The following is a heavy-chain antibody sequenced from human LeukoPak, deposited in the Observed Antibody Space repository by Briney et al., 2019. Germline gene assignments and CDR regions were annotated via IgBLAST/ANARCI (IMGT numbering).Heavy chain of an antibody. V-gene: IGHV4-39*01. J-gene: IGHJ6*02. CDR3: ARLRLGSSGWSYEYYYYGMDV. CDR1: GGSISSYY. CDR2: IYYSGST. Sequence: SETLSLTCTVSGGSISSYYWGWIRQPPGKGLEWIGSIYYSGSTYYNPSLKSRVTISVDTSKSQFSLKLSSVTAADTAVYYCARLRLGSSGWSYEYYYYGMDVWGQGTTVTVSS. D-gene: IGHD6-19*01.